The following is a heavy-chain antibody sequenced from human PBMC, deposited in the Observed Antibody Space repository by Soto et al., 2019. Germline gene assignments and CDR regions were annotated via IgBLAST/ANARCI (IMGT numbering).Heavy chain of an antibody. CDR2: IWYDGSNK. Sequence: QVQVVESGGGVVQPGRSLRLSCAASGFSFSTYGMHWVRQAPGKGLEWVAVIWYDGSNKYYADSVKGRFTISRDNSKNTLYLPMNSLRAEDTAVYYCARVFIPFEYSSSSYMDVWGKGTTVTVSS. J-gene: IGHJ6*03. CDR3: ARVFIPFEYSSSSYMDV. CDR1: GFSFSTYG. V-gene: IGHV3-33*01. D-gene: IGHD6-6*01.